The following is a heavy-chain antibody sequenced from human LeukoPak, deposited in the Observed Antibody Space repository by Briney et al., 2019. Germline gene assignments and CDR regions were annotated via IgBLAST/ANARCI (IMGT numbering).Heavy chain of an antibody. Sequence: SETLSLTCTVSGGSISSGDYYWSWIRQPAGKGLEWIGYIYYSGSTYYNPSLKSRVTISIDTSKNQFSLKLSSVTAADTAVYYCARSSLYRSSWYFDYWGQGTLVTVSS. CDR3: ARSSLYRSSWYFDY. CDR2: IYYSGST. D-gene: IGHD6-13*01. CDR1: GGSISSGDYY. V-gene: IGHV4-30-4*08. J-gene: IGHJ4*02.